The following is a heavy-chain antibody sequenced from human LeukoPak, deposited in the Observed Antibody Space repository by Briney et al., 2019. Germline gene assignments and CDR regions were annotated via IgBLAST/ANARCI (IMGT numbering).Heavy chain of an antibody. CDR2: ISYSGST. Sequence: SETLFLTCPVSGGSISSDYWNYIRQPPGKGLEWIGYISYSGSTNYNPSLKSRVTVSVDTSKNQFSLKLNSVTAADTAVYYCARLPYSSALSTYWYFYVWGRRTLVTVSS. J-gene: IGHJ2*01. CDR1: GGSISSDY. CDR3: ARLPYSSALSTYWYFYV. V-gene: IGHV4-59*01. D-gene: IGHD6-25*01.